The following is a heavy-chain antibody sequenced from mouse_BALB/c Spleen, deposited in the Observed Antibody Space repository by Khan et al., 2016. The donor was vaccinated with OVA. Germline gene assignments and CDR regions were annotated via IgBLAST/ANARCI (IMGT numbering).Heavy chain of an antibody. CDR2: INPTSAYT. CDR1: GYTFTTYW. J-gene: IGHJ3*01. V-gene: IGHV1-7*01. CDR3: VRDGAYHRNDGWFAY. Sequence: VQLQESGAELAKPGASVKMSCKASGYTFTTYWMHWVKQRPGQGLEWIGYINPTSAYTDYNEKFKDKATLSADKSSTTAYMELSSLTSDDSALYNCVRDGAYHRNDGWFAYWGQGTLVTVSA. D-gene: IGHD2-14*01.